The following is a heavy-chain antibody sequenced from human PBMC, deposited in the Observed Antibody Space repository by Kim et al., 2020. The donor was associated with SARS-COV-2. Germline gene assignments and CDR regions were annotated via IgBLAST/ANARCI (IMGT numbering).Heavy chain of an antibody. CDR1: GFTFSSYA. D-gene: IGHD6-13*01. J-gene: IGHJ4*02. Sequence: GGSLRLSCAASGFTFSSYAMSWVRQAPGKGLEWVSAISGSGGSTYYADSVKGRFTISRDNSKNTLYLQMNSLRAEDTAVYYCAKYKGIAAAGKEYYFDYWGQGTLVTVSS. CDR2: ISGSGGST. CDR3: AKYKGIAAAGKEYYFDY. V-gene: IGHV3-23*01.